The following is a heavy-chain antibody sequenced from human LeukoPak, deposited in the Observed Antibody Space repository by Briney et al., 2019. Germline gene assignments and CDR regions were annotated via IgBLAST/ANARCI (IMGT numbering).Heavy chain of an antibody. CDR1: GGSFSGYY. CDR2: INHSGST. Sequence: PSETLSLTCAVYGGSFSGYYWSWIRQPPGKGLEWIGEINHSGSTNYNPSLKSRVTIPVDTSKNQFSLKLSSVTAADTAVYYCARDSYLDAFDIWGQGTMVTVSS. J-gene: IGHJ3*02. D-gene: IGHD5-18*01. V-gene: IGHV4-34*01. CDR3: ARDSYLDAFDI.